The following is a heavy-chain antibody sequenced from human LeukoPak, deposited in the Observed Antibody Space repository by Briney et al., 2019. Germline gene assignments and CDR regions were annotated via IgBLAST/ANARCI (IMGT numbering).Heavy chain of an antibody. CDR1: GGTFSSYA. Sequence: GASVKVSCKASGGTFSSYAISWVRQAPGQGLEWMGGIIPIFGTANYAQKFQGRVTITTDESTSTAYMELSSLRSEDTAVYYCATVYSSSPGAYYYYTTWTSGAKGPRSPSP. V-gene: IGHV1-69*05. J-gene: IGHJ6*03. CDR2: IIPIFGTA. D-gene: IGHD6-6*01. CDR3: ATVYSSSPGAYYYYTTWTS.